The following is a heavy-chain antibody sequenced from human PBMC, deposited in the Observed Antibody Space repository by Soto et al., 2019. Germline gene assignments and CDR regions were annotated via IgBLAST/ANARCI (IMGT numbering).Heavy chain of an antibody. V-gene: IGHV3-23*01. CDR3: AKSYFDSSGFDS. J-gene: IGHJ5*01. CDR1: GFTFRSYA. CDR2: VSDTGIST. Sequence: EVQLLDSGGGLVQPGGSLRLSCAASGFTFRSYALSWVRQAPGKGLEWVSTVSDTGISTYYAGSVTGRFTISRDNSRNTVYLQMNGLRAEDTAVYYCAKSYFDSSGFDSWGLGTLVTVSS. D-gene: IGHD3-22*01.